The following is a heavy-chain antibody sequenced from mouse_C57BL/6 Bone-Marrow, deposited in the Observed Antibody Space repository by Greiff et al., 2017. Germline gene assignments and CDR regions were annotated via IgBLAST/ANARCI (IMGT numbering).Heavy chain of an antibody. CDR2: IHPNSGST. V-gene: IGHV1-64*01. J-gene: IGHJ4*01. CDR3: ALYYDYDGAMDY. D-gene: IGHD2-4*01. Sequence: QVQLKQPGAELVKPGASVKLSCKASGYTFTSYWMHWVKQRPGQGLEWIGMIHPNSGSTNYNEKFKSKATLTVDKSSSKAYMQLSSLTSEDSAVYYCALYYDYDGAMDYWGQGTSVTVSS. CDR1: GYTFTSYW.